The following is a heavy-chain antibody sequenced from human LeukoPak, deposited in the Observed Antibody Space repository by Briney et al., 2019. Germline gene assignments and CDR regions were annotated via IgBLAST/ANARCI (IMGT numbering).Heavy chain of an antibody. CDR1: CGSISIGRYY. CDR3: AREKVGRYYYYYGMDV. V-gene: IGHV4-61*02. Sequence: SETLSLTRTVSCGSISIGRYYWSLIRQPAGKVLEWIGRIYTSGSTNYNPSFKSRVTISVDTSKNQFSLKLSSVTAADTAVYYCAREKVGRYYYYYGMDVWGQGTTVTVSS. J-gene: IGHJ6*02. D-gene: IGHD1-26*01. CDR2: IYTSGST.